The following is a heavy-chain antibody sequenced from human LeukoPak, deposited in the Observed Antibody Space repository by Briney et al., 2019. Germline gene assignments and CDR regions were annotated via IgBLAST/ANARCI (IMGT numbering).Heavy chain of an antibody. Sequence: SETLSLTCTVSGYSISSGYYWGWIRQPPGKGLEWIGSIYHSGSTYYNSSLKSRVTISVDTSKNQFSLKLSSVTAADTAVYYCARDPGVGATRPGAPLDYWGQGTLVTVSS. CDR2: IYHSGST. V-gene: IGHV4-38-2*02. J-gene: IGHJ4*02. D-gene: IGHD1-26*01. CDR3: ARDPGVGATRPGAPLDY. CDR1: GYSISSGYY.